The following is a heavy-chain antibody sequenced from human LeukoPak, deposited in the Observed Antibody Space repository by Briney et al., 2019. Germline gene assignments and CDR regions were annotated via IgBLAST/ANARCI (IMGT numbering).Heavy chain of an antibody. CDR3: AREGCSGSRCYSSTPSWYFYYMDV. V-gene: IGHV3-7*01. J-gene: IGHJ6*03. CDR1: GCTFSNYR. CDR2: IKEDGSEK. Sequence: GGSLRLSCAASGCTFSNYRMTWVRQAPGKGLEWVANIKEDGSEKYYVDSVKGRFTISRDNAKNSLYLQMNSLRAEDTAVYYCAREGCSGSRCYSSTPSWYFYYMDVWGEGTTVTVSS. D-gene: IGHD2-15*01.